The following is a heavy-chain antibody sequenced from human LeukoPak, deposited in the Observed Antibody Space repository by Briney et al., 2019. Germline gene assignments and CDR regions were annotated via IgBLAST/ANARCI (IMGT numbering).Heavy chain of an antibody. CDR3: AKDVVRSQGSNYYYKNV. J-gene: IGHJ6*03. Sequence: GGSLRLSCAASGFTFSSYDMSWVRQAPGKGLEWVSAISGSGDSTYYADSVKGRFTISRDNSKNTLYLQMNSLRAEDTAVYYCAKDVVRSQGSNYYYKNVGGKGTTFTVS. CDR2: ISGSGDST. V-gene: IGHV3-23*01. CDR1: GFTFSSYD. D-gene: IGHD2-21*01.